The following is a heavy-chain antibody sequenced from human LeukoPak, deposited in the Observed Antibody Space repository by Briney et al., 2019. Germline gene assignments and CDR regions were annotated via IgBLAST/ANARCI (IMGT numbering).Heavy chain of an antibody. CDR1: GGSISSYY. V-gene: IGHV4-4*07. D-gene: IGHD1-1*01. CDR2: IYTSGST. Sequence: KASETLPLTCTVSGGSISSYYWSWIRQPAGKGLEWIGRIYTSGSTNYNPSLKSRVTMSVDTSKNQFSLKLSSVTAADTAVYYCARSWYNWNDRKTNWFDPWGQGTLVTVSS. J-gene: IGHJ5*02. CDR3: ARSWYNWNDRKTNWFDP.